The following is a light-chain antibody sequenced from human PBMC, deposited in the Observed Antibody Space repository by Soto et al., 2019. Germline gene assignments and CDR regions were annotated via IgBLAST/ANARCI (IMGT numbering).Light chain of an antibody. CDR1: QSVSSY. V-gene: IGKV3-20*01. CDR2: GAS. Sequence: VLTQSPATLSLSPGESATLSCRASQSVSSYLAWYQQKPGQAPRLLIYGASNRATGIQDRFSGSGSGTESTLTIRRLEPEDFAVYYCQQYGSSGTCGQGTKVDIK. J-gene: IGKJ1*01. CDR3: QQYGSSGT.